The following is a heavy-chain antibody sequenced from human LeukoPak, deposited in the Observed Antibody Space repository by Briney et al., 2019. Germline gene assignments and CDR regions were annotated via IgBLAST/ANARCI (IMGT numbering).Heavy chain of an antibody. D-gene: IGHD2-15*01. CDR2: ISSSGSTI. V-gene: IGHV3-48*03. CDR3: ASLSVLGYCSGGSCYSENYFDY. CDR1: GFTFSSYE. Sequence: GGSLRLSCAASGFTFSSYEMNWVRQAPGKGLEWVSYISSSGSTIYYADSVKGRFTISRDNAKNSLYLQMNRLRAEDTAVYYCASLSVLGYCSGGSCYSENYFDYWGQGTLVTVSS. J-gene: IGHJ4*02.